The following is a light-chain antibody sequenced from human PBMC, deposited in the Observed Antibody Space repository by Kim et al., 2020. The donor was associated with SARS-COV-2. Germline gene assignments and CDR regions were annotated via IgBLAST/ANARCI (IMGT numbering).Light chain of an antibody. CDR1: SSNIGAGYD. J-gene: IGLJ1*01. Sequence: QGVTISCTGSSSNIGAGYDVHWSQQLPGTAPKLLIYGNSNRPSGVPDRFSGSKSGTSASLAITGLQAEDEADYYCQSYDSSLSGYVFGTGTKVTVL. V-gene: IGLV1-40*01. CDR3: QSYDSSLSGYV. CDR2: GNS.